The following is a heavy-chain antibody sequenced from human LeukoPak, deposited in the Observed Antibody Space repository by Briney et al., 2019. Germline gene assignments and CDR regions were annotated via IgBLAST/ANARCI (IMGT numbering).Heavy chain of an antibody. J-gene: IGHJ4*02. D-gene: IGHD3-3*01. V-gene: IGHV3-7*01. Sequence: GGSLRLSCAASGLTYNSYWMSWVRQAPGKGLQWVAHINQDGSKSNYVDSVKGRFTISRDNAKNSLYLQMSSLRAEDTAVYYCARLKSEWQGDYFDYWGQGTLVTVSS. CDR1: GLTYNSYW. CDR2: INQDGSKS. CDR3: ARLKSEWQGDYFDY.